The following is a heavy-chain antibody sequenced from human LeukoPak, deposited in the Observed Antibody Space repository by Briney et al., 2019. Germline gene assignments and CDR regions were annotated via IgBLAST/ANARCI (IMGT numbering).Heavy chain of an antibody. J-gene: IGHJ4*02. V-gene: IGHV4-59*01. CDR2: IHYSGST. CDR1: VVSISGYY. CDR3: ERLPSHHDSGGSYWYYFDD. D-gene: IGHD3-22*01. Sequence: KPSETLSLTCTGSVVSISGYYWSWIRQPPGKGLEYIGWIHYSGSTNYNPSLKSRVTLSVDTSMNHFSLKLTSVTAADTAMYYCERLPSHHDSGGSYWYYFDDWGQGSLVTVSS.